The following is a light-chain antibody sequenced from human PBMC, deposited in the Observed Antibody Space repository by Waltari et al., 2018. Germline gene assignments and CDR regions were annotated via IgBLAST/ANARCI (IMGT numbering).Light chain of an antibody. Sequence: QSVLTQPPSVSAAPGQRVTISCSGGSSNIGNNYVSWYRQFPGTAPKLLIYEDSGRPSGIPGRFSGAKAGTAATLDITGLQAGDEADYYCGTWDSSRSGAVFGGGTHLTVL. CDR3: GTWDSSRSGAV. CDR2: EDS. V-gene: IGLV1-51*02. J-gene: IGLJ7*01. CDR1: SSNIGNNY.